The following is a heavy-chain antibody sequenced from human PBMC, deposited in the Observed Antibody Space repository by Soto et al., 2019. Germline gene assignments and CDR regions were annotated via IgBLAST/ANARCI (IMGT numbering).Heavy chain of an antibody. CDR2: ISTYNGNT. CDR1: GYTFTTSG. V-gene: IGHV1-18*01. D-gene: IGHD4-17*01. Sequence: ASVKVSCKASGYTFTTSGITWVRQAPGQGLEWMGWISTYNGNTNYAQKLQDRVTLTTDTSTSTAYMELRSLRSDDTAVYYCARRLYGDYDYWGQGTLVTVSS. J-gene: IGHJ4*02. CDR3: ARRLYGDYDY.